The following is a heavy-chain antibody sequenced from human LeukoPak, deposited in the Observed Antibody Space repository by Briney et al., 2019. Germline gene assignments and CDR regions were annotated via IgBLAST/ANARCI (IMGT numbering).Heavy chain of an antibody. CDR3: ARGAGPTTSPNYYDSSGYYLWYFDY. D-gene: IGHD3-22*01. CDR1: GYTFTSYD. V-gene: IGHV1-8*01. J-gene: IGHJ4*02. Sequence: GASVEVSCEASGYTFTSYDINWVRQATGQGLEWMGWMNPNSGNTGYAQKFQGRVTMTRNTSISTAYMELSSLRSEDTAVYYCARGAGPTTSPNYYDSSGYYLWYFDYWGQGTLVTVSS. CDR2: MNPNSGNT.